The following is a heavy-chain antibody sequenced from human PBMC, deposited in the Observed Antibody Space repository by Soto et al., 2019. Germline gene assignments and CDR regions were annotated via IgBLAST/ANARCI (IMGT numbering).Heavy chain of an antibody. CDR2: ISYDGSNK. CDR1: GFTFSSYG. V-gene: IGHV3-30*18. CDR3: AKQPKSGYGTSAFFDY. J-gene: IGHJ4*02. D-gene: IGHD5-12*01. Sequence: QVQLVESGGGVVQPGRSLRLSCAASGFTFSSYGMHWVRQAPGKGLEWVAGISYDGSNKYHADSVKGRFSVSRDNSRNSLNLQMRSLRGEDTAVYYCAKQPKSGYGTSAFFDYWGQGILVTVTS.